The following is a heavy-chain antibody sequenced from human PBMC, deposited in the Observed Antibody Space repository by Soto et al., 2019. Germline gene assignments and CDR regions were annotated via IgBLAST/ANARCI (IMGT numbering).Heavy chain of an antibody. D-gene: IGHD2-2*01. J-gene: IGHJ4*02. CDR3: ATTMYFYARRGYYRI. CDR1: GGSINSNTFY. V-gene: IGHV4-39*01. CDR2: VYHTGTP. Sequence: SETLSLTCTVPGGSINSNTFYSAWIRHPPGKGLEWIANVYHTGTPYYNPALKSRVTISLDTSKSQVSLRLTSVTAADTALYYCATTMYFYARRGYYRIWGKGTPVTVS.